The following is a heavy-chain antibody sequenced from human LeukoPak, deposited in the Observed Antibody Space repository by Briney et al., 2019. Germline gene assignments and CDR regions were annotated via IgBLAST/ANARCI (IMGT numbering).Heavy chain of an antibody. CDR2: ISSSSSYI. CDR1: RFTFSSYS. D-gene: IGHD3-10*01. V-gene: IGHV3-21*04. J-gene: IGHJ6*03. Sequence: GGSLRLSCAASRFTFSSYSMNWVRQAPGKGLEWVSSISSSSSYIYYADSVKGRFTISRDNSKNTLYLQINSLRAEDTAVYYCAKGGAVSSKSIIMVRGTRRYYYNMDVWGKGTTVTISS. CDR3: AKGGAVSSKSIIMVRGTRRYYYNMDV.